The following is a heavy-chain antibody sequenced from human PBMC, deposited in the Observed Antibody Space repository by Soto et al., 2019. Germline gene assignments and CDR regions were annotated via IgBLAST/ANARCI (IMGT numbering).Heavy chain of an antibody. V-gene: IGHV4-59*01. Sequence: PSETLSLTYTVSGGSISSYYWSWIRQPPGKGLEWIGYIYYSGSTNYNPSLKSRVTISVDTSKNQFSLKLSSVTAADTAVYYCARVRGTTELGYCSSTSCRNSYYYYMDVWGKGTTVTVSS. D-gene: IGHD2-2*01. CDR1: GGSISSYY. CDR3: ARVRGTTELGYCSSTSCRNSYYYYMDV. J-gene: IGHJ6*03. CDR2: IYYSGST.